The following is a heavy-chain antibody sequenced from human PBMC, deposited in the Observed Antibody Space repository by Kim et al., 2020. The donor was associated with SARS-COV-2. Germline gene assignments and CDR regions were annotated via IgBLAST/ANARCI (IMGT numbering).Heavy chain of an antibody. CDR3: ATIDYYYGSGSSLLDV. CDR2: ISYDGSNK. D-gene: IGHD3-10*01. V-gene: IGHV3-30*04. CDR1: GFTFSSYA. Sequence: GGSLRLSCAASGFTFSSYAMHWVRQAPGKGLEWVAVISYDGSNKYYADSVKGRFTISRDNSKNTLYLQMNSLRAEDTAVYYCATIDYYYGSGSSLLDVWGQGTTVTVSS. J-gene: IGHJ6*02.